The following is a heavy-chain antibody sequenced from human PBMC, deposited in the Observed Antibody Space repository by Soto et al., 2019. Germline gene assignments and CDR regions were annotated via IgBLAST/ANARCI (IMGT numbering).Heavy chain of an antibody. D-gene: IGHD3-10*01. Sequence: QVHLVQSGAEVKKPGASGKVSCKASGYSFSTYAMNWVRQAPGQGLKWMGWIHGDNGNTKYSQKFQARLTTTRDTAASTFTSYMELSSLTSEDTGVYYCARDPVRLQQPPELDMDVWGEGTTVTVSS. J-gene: IGHJ6*03. V-gene: IGHV1-3*01. CDR2: IHGDNGNT. CDR1: GYSFSTYA. CDR3: ARDPVRLQQPPELDMDV.